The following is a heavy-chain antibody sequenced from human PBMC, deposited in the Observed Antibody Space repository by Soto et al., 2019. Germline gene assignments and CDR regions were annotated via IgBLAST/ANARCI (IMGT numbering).Heavy chain of an antibody. CDR3: ARVRGYDSSRYYVGDFDL. Sequence: QVQLVQSAAAVRKPGASVKVSCKAYGGTDTSDDINWVRQATGQGLEWMGWMNPNSGNTGYAQNLQGRVTMTRDTSTSTAYMELRNLKSEDTAVYYCARVRGYDSSRYYVGDFDLWGQGTLVTVSS. J-gene: IGHJ4*02. V-gene: IGHV1-8*01. CDR1: GGTDTSDD. D-gene: IGHD3-22*01. CDR2: MNPNSGNT.